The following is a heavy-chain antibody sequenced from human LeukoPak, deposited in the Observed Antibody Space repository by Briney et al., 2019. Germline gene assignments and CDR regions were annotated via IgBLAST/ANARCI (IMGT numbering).Heavy chain of an antibody. D-gene: IGHD4-23*01. Sequence: SSETLSLTCTVSAGSVSSGNYYWHWIRQPPGEGLEWIGFIYYIGTTNYNPSLKSRVTISVDTSKNHVSLKLTSVTAADTAVYYCARAYGPNSPLYWGQGTLVTVSS. CDR3: ARAYGPNSPLY. CDR1: AGSVSSGNYY. V-gene: IGHV4-61*03. CDR2: IYYIGTT. J-gene: IGHJ4*02.